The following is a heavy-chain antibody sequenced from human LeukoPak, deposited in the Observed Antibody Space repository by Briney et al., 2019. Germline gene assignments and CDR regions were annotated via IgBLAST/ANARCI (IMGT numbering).Heavy chain of an antibody. V-gene: IGHV3-23*01. CDR2: ISGSGGST. Sequence: PGGSLRLSCAASGFTFSSYWMSWVRQAPGKGLEWVSAISGSGGSTSYADSVKGRFTISRDNSKNTLYLQMNSLRAEDTAVYYCAKDLWFGELFVFIAFAIWGQGTIVTVSS. J-gene: IGHJ3*02. D-gene: IGHD3-10*01. CDR3: AKDLWFGELFVFIAFAI. CDR1: GFTFSSYW.